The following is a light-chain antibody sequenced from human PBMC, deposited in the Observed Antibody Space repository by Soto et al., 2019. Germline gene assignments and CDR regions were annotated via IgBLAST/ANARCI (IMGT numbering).Light chain of an antibody. V-gene: IGLV2-14*03. CDR3: SSYTSSTTLVV. J-gene: IGLJ2*01. CDR2: DVS. CDR1: SSDVGGYSC. Sequence: QSALTQPASVSGSPGQSITISCTGTSSDVGGYSCVSWYQQHPGKAPKLLIYDVSNRPSGVSNRFSGSKSGNTASLTISGLQAEDEADYYCSSYTSSTTLVVFGGGTKLTVL.